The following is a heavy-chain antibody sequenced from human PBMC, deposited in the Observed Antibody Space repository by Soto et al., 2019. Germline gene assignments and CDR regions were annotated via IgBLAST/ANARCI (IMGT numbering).Heavy chain of an antibody. CDR2: ISAYNGNT. V-gene: IGHV1-18*04. D-gene: IGHD3-3*01. CDR3: ARKGGYFGVVIRNDAFDI. CDR1: GYTFTSYG. Sequence: QVQLVQSGAEVKKPGASVKVSCKASGYTFTSYGISWVRQAPGQGLEWMGWISAYNGNTNYAQKIQGRVTMTTDTSTSTAYMELRSLRSDDTAVYYCARKGGYFGVVIRNDAFDIWGQGTMVTVSS. J-gene: IGHJ3*02.